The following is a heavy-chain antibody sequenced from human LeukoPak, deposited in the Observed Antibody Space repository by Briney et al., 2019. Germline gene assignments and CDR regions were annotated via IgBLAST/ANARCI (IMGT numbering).Heavy chain of an antibody. CDR1: GYSISSGYY. J-gene: IGHJ6*03. CDR3: ARDKLDIAATIEYYYYMDV. CDR2: IYHSGST. D-gene: IGHD5-12*01. Sequence: SETLSLTCTVSGYSISSGYYWGWIRQPPGKGLEWIGSIYHSGSTYYNPSLKSRVTISLDTSKNQFSLKLSSVTAADTAVYYCARDKLDIAATIEYYYYMDVWGKGTTVTVSS. V-gene: IGHV4-38-2*02.